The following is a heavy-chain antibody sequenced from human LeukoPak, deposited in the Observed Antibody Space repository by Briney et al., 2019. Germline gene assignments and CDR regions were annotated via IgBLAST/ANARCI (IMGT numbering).Heavy chain of an antibody. CDR2: IYTSGST. Sequence: SETLSLTCTVSGGSISSGSYYWSWIRQPAGKGPEWIGRIYTSGSTNYNPSLKSRVTISVDTSKNQFSLKLSSVTAADTAVYYCASSSLYDSSGYSGSIGAAFDIWGQGTMVTVSS. CDR1: GGSISSGSYY. J-gene: IGHJ3*02. D-gene: IGHD3-22*01. CDR3: ASSSLYDSSGYSGSIGAAFDI. V-gene: IGHV4-61*02.